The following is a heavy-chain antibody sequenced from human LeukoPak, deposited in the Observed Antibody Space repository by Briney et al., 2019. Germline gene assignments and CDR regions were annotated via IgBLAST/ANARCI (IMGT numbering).Heavy chain of an antibody. Sequence: SQTLSLICTVSGGSISSGGYHWSWIRQHPGKGLEWIGYIYSSGSTYYNPSLKSRVTISGDTSKNQFSLKLSSVTAADTAVYYCARDHPYGPGEFDYWGQGTLVTVSS. CDR2: IYSSGST. CDR3: ARDHPYGPGEFDY. CDR1: GGSISSGGYH. V-gene: IGHV4-31*03. J-gene: IGHJ4*02. D-gene: IGHD3-10*01.